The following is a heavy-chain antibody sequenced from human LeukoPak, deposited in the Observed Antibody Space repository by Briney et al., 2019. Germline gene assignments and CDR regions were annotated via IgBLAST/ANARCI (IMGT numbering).Heavy chain of an antibody. J-gene: IGHJ4*02. CDR3: ARHRSWGYCSGGSCYDYYDY. CDR1: GYRFTSYW. D-gene: IGHD2-15*01. V-gene: IGHV5-51*01. Sequence: KIGESLKISGKGSGYRFTSYWIGWVRHMPGKGLEWMGISYPGDSDTTYSPSFQGQVTISADKSITTAYLQWSSLKASDTDMYYCARHRSWGYCSGGSCYDYYDYWGQGTLVTVSS. CDR2: SYPGDSDT.